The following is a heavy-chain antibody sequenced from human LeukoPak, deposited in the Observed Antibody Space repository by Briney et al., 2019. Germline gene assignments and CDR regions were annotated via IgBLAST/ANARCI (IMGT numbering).Heavy chain of an antibody. CDR2: ISVDGANI. V-gene: IGHV3-9*01. D-gene: IGHD4-17*01. CDR3: AKDFTVTYLRGSFDF. J-gene: IGHJ4*02. Sequence: SLRPACAAAGFTFDDYGMHWVRQAPGKGLGSVSGISVDGANISYADTVKGPFTISRDNAKSSLYLQMNSLRAEDTALYCCAKDFTVTYLRGSFDFWGQGTLVTVSS. CDR1: GFTFDDYG.